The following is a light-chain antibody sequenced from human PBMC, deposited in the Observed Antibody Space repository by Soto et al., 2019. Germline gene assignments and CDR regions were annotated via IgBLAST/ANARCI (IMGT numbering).Light chain of an antibody. Sequence: DIQMTQSPSSLSASVGDRVTITCQASQDISDYLNWYQQKPGKAPNLLIYDASHLASGVPSRFSGRGSGTHFTFTISSLQPEDVATYYCQHYDDLPMSFGQGTRLEIK. V-gene: IGKV1-33*01. CDR3: QHYDDLPMS. CDR1: QDISDY. CDR2: DAS. J-gene: IGKJ5*01.